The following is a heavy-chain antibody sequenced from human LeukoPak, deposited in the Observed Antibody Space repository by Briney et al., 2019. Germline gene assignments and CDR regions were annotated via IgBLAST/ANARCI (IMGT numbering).Heavy chain of an antibody. CDR1: GFTFSDYY. CDR2: ISSSGSTI. Sequence: GGSLRLSCAASGFTFSDYYMSWIRQAPGRGLEWVSYISSSGSTIYYADSVKGRFTISRDNSKNTLYLQMNSLRAEDTAVYYCVRGYYAGRGHHFEYWGQGTLVTVSS. D-gene: IGHD3-22*01. J-gene: IGHJ4*02. CDR3: VRGYYAGRGHHFEY. V-gene: IGHV3-11*04.